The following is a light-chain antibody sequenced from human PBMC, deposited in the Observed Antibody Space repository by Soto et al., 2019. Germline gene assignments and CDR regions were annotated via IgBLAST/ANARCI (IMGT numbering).Light chain of an antibody. Sequence: DVVMTQSPLSLPVTLGQPASISCRSSQSLVHSDGNTYLNWFQQRPGQTPRRLIYKVSYRDSGVPDRFSGSGSGTDFTLKISRVEAEDVGICYCMQSTHWPPLTFGGGTKVEIK. J-gene: IGKJ4*02. CDR2: KVS. CDR1: QSLVHSDGNTY. CDR3: MQSTHWPPLT. V-gene: IGKV2-30*02.